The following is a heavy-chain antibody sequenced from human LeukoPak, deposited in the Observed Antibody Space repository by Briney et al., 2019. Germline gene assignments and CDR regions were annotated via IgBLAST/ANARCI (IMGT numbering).Heavy chain of an antibody. V-gene: IGHV3-23*01. CDR2: ISPSGDIT. Sequence: GGTLRLSCAASGFIFSSHGMNWVRQAPGKGLEWVSGISPSGDITYYADSVKGRFTISRDNSKNTVYLQMNSLKSEDTAVYYCVTEVSGSFPTWGQGTLVTVSS. J-gene: IGHJ4*02. D-gene: IGHD1-26*01. CDR3: VTEVSGSFPT. CDR1: GFIFSSHG.